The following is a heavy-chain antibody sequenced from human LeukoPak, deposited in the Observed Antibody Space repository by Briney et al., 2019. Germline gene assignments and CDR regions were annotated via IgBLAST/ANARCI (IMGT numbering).Heavy chain of an antibody. Sequence: GGSLRLSCAVSGFSFSNYAMNWVRQAPGKGLEWVSAISGSGGSTYYADSVKGRFTISRDNSKNTLYLQMSSLRAEDTALYYCARVVYDFWSAYDYWGQGTLVTVSS. CDR3: ARVVYDFWSAYDY. CDR2: ISGSGGST. V-gene: IGHV3-23*01. J-gene: IGHJ4*02. CDR1: GFSFSNYA. D-gene: IGHD3-3*01.